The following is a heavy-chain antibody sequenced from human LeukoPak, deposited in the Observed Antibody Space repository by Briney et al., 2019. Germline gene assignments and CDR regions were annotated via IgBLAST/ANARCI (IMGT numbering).Heavy chain of an antibody. CDR1: YG. J-gene: IGHJ3*02. CDR2: IWYDGSNE. CDR3: ARGDDAFDI. V-gene: IGHV3-33*01. Sequence: YGMXXVRQAPGKGLEWVAVIWYDGSNEYYADSVKGRFTISRDNSKNTLYLQMNSLRAEDTAVYYCARGDDAFDIWGQGTMVTVSS.